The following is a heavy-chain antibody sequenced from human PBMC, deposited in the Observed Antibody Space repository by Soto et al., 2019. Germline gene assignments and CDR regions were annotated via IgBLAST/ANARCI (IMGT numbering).Heavy chain of an antibody. CDR1: GGSISSYY. D-gene: IGHD3-10*01. CDR3: ARGGSGSYDNRYYYYGMDV. J-gene: IGHJ6*02. Sequence: SETLSLTCTVSGGSISSYYWSWIRQPAGKGLEWIGRIYTSGSTNYNPSLKSRVTMSVDTSKNQFSLKLSSVAAADTAVYYCARGGSGSYDNRYYYYGMDVWGQGTTVTVSS. CDR2: IYTSGST. V-gene: IGHV4-4*07.